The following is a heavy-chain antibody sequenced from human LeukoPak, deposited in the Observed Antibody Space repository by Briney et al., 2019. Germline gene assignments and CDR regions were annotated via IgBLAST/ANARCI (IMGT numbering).Heavy chain of an antibody. Sequence: KPSETLSLTCTVSGGSISSSSYYWGWIRQPPGKGLEWIGSIYYSGSTYYNPSLKSRVTISVDTSKNQFSLKLSSVTAADTAVYYCARATPYYYGSGSGAFDIWGQGTMVTVSS. D-gene: IGHD3-10*01. V-gene: IGHV4-39*07. J-gene: IGHJ3*02. CDR1: GGSISSSSYY. CDR2: IYYSGST. CDR3: ARATPYYYGSGSGAFDI.